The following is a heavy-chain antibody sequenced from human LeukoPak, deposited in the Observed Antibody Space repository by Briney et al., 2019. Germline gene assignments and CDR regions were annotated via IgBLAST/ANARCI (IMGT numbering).Heavy chain of an antibody. CDR2: INHSGST. CDR3: ARGWFGEFRNYYYGMNV. D-gene: IGHD3-10*01. Sequence: PSETLSLTCAVYGGSFSGYYWSWIRQPPEKGLEWIGEINHSGSTNYNPSLKSRVTISVDTSKNQFSLKLSSVTAADTAVYYCARGWFGEFRNYYYGMNVWGKGTTVTVSS. J-gene: IGHJ6*04. CDR1: GGSFSGYY. V-gene: IGHV4-34*01.